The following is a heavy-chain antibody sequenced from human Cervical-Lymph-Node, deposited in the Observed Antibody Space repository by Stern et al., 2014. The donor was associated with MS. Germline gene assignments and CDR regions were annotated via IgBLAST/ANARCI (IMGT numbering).Heavy chain of an antibody. V-gene: IGHV1-2*02. CDR1: GYCFTAYY. J-gene: IGHJ6*02. CDR3: ARERHSMHV. Sequence: QVQLVESGPEVMKPAASVKVSCKASGYCFTAYYMHWVRQPPGQGLEWMGWIDPNSGSTKSAQNFQSRVTMTRDTSISTFYMELSGLTSDDTAVFYCARERHSMHVWGQGTAVTVSS. CDR2: IDPNSGST.